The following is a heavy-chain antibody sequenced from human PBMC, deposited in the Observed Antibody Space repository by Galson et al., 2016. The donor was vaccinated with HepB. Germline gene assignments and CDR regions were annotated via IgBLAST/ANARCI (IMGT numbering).Heavy chain of an antibody. CDR2: IAPSDSYT. J-gene: IGHJ5*02. D-gene: IGHD1-26*01. CDR3: ATYTVGVRESDA. CDR1: GHNFHSYW. Sequence: QSGAAVKKPGESLRIACTGSGHNFHSYWISWVRQVPGTGLAWTGKIAPSDSYTNYSPSFQAHVTISFDKSITTAYLQWSSLKASDTAMYYCATYTVGVRESDAWGQGTLVTVSA. V-gene: IGHV5-10-1*01.